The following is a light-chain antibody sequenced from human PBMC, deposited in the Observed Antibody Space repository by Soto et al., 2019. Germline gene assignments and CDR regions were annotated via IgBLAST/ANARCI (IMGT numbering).Light chain of an antibody. Sequence: EILMTQSPATLSVSPGEGATLSCRASQSVSSNVAWYQQKPGQAPRLLIYGASTRATGIPARFSGSGSGTEFTLTISSLQSEDFAVYYCQQYKNWPSLTFGPGTKVDIK. CDR2: GAS. CDR1: QSVSSN. CDR3: QQYKNWPSLT. J-gene: IGKJ3*01. V-gene: IGKV3D-15*01.